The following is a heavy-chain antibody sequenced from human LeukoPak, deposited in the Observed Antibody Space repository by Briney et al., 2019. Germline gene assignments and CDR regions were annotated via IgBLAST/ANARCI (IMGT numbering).Heavy chain of an antibody. D-gene: IGHD4-11*01. Sequence: ASVKVSCKASGYTFTNYYMHWVRQAPGQGLEWMGIINPSGVSTSYAQKFQGRVTMTRDMSTSTAYMELSRLKSDDTAVYYCARDRDTVTTPYAPRGYMDVWGKGTTVSVSS. V-gene: IGHV1-46*01. CDR2: INPSGVST. J-gene: IGHJ6*03. CDR3: ARDRDTVTTPYAPRGYMDV. CDR1: GYTFTNYY.